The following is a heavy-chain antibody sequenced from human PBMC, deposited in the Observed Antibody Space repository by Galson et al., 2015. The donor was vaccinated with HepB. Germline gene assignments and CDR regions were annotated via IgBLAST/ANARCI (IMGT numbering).Heavy chain of an antibody. CDR1: GFTFSNAW. V-gene: IGHV3-15*01. D-gene: IGHD3-9*01. CDR3: TTGYYVILTGYYNYFDY. J-gene: IGHJ4*02. CDR2: IKSKTDGGTT. Sequence: SLRLSCAASGFTFSNAWMSWVRQAPGKGLEWVGRIKSKTDGGTTDYAAPVKGRFTISRDDSKNTLYLQMNSLKTEDTAVYYCTTGYYVILTGYYNYFDYWGQGTLVTVSS.